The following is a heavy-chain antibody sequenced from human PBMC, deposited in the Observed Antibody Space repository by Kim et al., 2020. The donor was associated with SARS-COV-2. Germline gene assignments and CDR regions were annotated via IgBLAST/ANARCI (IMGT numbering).Heavy chain of an antibody. CDR2: ISSSSSYI. CDR3: ARDRARGSSGNYYYYGMGV. Sequence: GGSLRLSCAASGFTFSSYSMNWVRQAPGKGLEWVSSISSSSSYIYYADSVKGRFTISRDNAKNSLYLQMNSLRAEDTAVYYCARDRARGSSGNYYYYGMGVWGQGTTVTVSS. D-gene: IGHD6-19*01. J-gene: IGHJ6*02. CDR1: GFTFSSYS. V-gene: IGHV3-21*01.